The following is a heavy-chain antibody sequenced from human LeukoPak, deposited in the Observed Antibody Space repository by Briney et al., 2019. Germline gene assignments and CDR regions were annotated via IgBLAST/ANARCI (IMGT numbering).Heavy chain of an antibody. CDR3: ARITTVGYCTNGVCVDY. J-gene: IGHJ4*02. V-gene: IGHV2-70*11. CDR2: IDWDDDK. D-gene: IGHD2-8*01. Sequence: SGPALVKPTQTLTLTCTFSGFSLSTSGMCVSWIRQPPGKALEWLARIDWDDDKYYSTSLKTRLTISKDTSKNQVVLTVTNMDPVDTATYYCARITTVGYCTNGVCVDYWGQGTLVTVSS. CDR1: GFSLSTSGMC.